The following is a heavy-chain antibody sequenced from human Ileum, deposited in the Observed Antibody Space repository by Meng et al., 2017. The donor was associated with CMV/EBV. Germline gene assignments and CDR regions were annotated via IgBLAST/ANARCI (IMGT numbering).Heavy chain of an antibody. V-gene: IGHV1-2*02. D-gene: IGHD2-2*02. Sequence: ASVKVSCKASGYTFTGYYMHWVQQAPGQGLEWMGWINPNSGGTNYAQKFQGRVTMTRDTSISTAYMELSRLRSDDTAVYYCARVRKYCSSTSCYNPPFDPWGQGTLVTVSS. J-gene: IGHJ5*02. CDR1: GYTFTGYY. CDR2: INPNSGGT. CDR3: ARVRKYCSSTSCYNPPFDP.